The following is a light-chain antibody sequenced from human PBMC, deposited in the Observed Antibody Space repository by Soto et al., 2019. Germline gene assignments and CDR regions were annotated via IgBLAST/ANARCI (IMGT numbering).Light chain of an antibody. CDR2: GAS. J-gene: IGKJ2*01. Sequence: EIVLTQSPGTLSLSPGERATLSCRASQSVSSSYLAWYQQKPGQAPRLLIYGASSRATGIPDRFSGSGSGTDFTLTISRLEPEDFAVYYCRQYGRSPPDRLYTFGHGTKLEIK. CDR3: RQYGRSPPDRLYT. CDR1: QSVSSSY. V-gene: IGKV3-20*01.